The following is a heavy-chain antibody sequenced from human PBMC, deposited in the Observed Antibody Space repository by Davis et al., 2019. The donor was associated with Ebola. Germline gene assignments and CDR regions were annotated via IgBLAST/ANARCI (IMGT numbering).Heavy chain of an antibody. Sequence: AASVKVSCKASGGTFSSYAISWVRQAPGQGLEWMGGIIPIFGTANYAQKFQGRVTITADESTSTAYMELSSLRSEDTAVYYCARESDDSSGYYLNWFDPWAREPWSPSPQ. J-gene: IGHJ5*02. CDR1: GGTFSSYA. D-gene: IGHD3-22*01. CDR2: IIPIFGTA. CDR3: ARESDDSSGYYLNWFDP. V-gene: IGHV1-69*13.